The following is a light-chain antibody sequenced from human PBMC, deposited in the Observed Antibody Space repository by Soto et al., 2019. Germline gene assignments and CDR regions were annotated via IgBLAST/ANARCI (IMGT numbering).Light chain of an antibody. CDR1: SSDVGGYNY. CDR3: SSYTSSSTPFV. Sequence: LPQPASVSESPGQSITISCTGTSSDVGGYNYVSWYQQHPGKAPKLMIYEVSNRPSGVSNRFSGSKSGNTASLTISALQAEDEDDYYCSSYTSSSTPFVFGTGTKGTVL. J-gene: IGLJ1*01. V-gene: IGLV2-14*01. CDR2: EVS.